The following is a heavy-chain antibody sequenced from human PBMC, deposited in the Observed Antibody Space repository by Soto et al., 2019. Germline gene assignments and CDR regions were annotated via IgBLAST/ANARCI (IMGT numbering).Heavy chain of an antibody. CDR1: GGSISSYY. CDR2: IYYSGST. J-gene: IGHJ4*02. Sequence: QVQLQESGPGLVKPSETLSLTCTVSGGSISSYYWSWIRQPPGKGLEWIGYIYYSGSTNYNPSLKGRVTLSVDTSKNQFSLRLSSVTGADTAVYYCARHHDSWGQGTLVTVSS. CDR3: ARHHDS. V-gene: IGHV4-59*08.